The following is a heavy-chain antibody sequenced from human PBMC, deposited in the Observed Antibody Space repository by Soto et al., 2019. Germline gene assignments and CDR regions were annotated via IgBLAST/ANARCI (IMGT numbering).Heavy chain of an antibody. V-gene: IGHV4-34*01. CDR3: ARNTGWYLHDS. CDR2: INHSGST. CDR1: GGSLSGFY. Sequence: PSETLSLTCAVYGGSLSGFYWNWIRQPPGKGLEWIGEINHSGSTHYNTSLRSRVTISPDTSKKQFSLNLNSVTAADTAVYYCARNTGWYLHDSWGQGTLVTVSS. J-gene: IGHJ5*01. D-gene: IGHD6-19*01.